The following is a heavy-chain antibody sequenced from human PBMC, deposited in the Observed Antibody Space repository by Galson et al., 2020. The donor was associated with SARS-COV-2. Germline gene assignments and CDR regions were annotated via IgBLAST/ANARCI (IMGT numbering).Heavy chain of an antibody. Sequence: TGGSLRLSCAASGFTFSSYAMHWVRQAPGKGLEWVAVISYDGSNKYYADSVKGRFTISRDNSKNTLYLQMNSLRAEDTAVYYCARAHRGNYYYGMDVWGQGTTVTVSS. CDR1: GFTFSSYA. D-gene: IGHD3-10*01. CDR3: ARAHRGNYYYGMDV. V-gene: IGHV3-30*04. J-gene: IGHJ6*02. CDR2: ISYDGSNK.